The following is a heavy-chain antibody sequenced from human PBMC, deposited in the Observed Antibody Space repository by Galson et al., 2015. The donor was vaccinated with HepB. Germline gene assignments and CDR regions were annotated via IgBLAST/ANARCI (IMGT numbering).Heavy chain of an antibody. CDR2: IIPILGIA. J-gene: IGHJ4*02. V-gene: IGHV1-69*02. CDR1: GGTFSRYT. Sequence: SVKVSCKASGGTFSRYTISWVRQAPGQGLEWMGRIIPILGIANYAQKFQGRVTITADKSTSTAYMELSSLRSEDTAVYYCAVGADDSSYFDYWGQGTLVTVSS. D-gene: IGHD3-22*01. CDR3: AVGADDSSYFDY.